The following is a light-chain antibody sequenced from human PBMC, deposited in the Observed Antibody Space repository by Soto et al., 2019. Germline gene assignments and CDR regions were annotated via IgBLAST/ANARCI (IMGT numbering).Light chain of an antibody. J-gene: IGKJ1*01. CDR2: KAS. CDR3: LQYNSYLTWT. V-gene: IGKV1-5*03. CDR1: QRISSW. Sequence: DIQMTQSPSSVSASVGDRVTITCRAGQRISSWLAWYQQKAGKAPKLLIYKASSLESGVPSRFSGSGSGTEFTLTISSLQPDDFATYYCLQYNSYLTWTFGQGTKVDIK.